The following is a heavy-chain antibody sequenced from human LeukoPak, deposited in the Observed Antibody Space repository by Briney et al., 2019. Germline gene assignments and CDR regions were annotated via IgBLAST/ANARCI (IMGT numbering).Heavy chain of an antibody. Sequence: GGSLRLSCAASGFTFSSYAMSWVRQAPGKGLEWASASSGSGGSTYYADSVKGRFTISRDNSKNTLYLQMNSLRAEDTAVYYCAKAGGTMIATRFDPWGQGTLVTVSS. V-gene: IGHV3-23*01. CDR1: GFTFSSYA. CDR2: SSGSGGST. J-gene: IGHJ5*02. CDR3: AKAGGTMIATRFDP. D-gene: IGHD3-22*01.